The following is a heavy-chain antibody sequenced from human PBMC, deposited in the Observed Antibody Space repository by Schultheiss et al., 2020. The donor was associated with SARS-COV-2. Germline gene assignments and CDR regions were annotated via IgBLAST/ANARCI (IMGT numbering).Heavy chain of an antibody. V-gene: IGHV3-30-3*01. CDR2: ISYDGSNK. CDR3: ARLAAAGIVDY. J-gene: IGHJ4*02. D-gene: IGHD6-13*01. CDR1: GFTFSSYA. Sequence: GGSLRLSCAASGFTFSSYAMHWVRQAPGKGLEWVAVISYDGSNKYYADSVKGRFTISRDNSKNTLYLQMNSLRDEDTAVYYCARLAAAGIVDYWGQGTLVTVSS.